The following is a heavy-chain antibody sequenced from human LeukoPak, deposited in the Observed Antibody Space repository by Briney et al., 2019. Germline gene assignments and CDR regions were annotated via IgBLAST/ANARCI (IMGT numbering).Heavy chain of an antibody. CDR3: ARHFDTLGWFDP. Sequence: SETLSLTCTVSGGSISSYYWSWIRQPPGKGLEWIGYIYYSGSTNYNPSLKSRVTISVDTSKNQFSLKLGSVTAADTAVYYCARHFDTLGWFDPWGQGTLVTVSS. V-gene: IGHV4-59*08. J-gene: IGHJ5*02. CDR2: IYYSGST. D-gene: IGHD3-9*01. CDR1: GGSISSYY.